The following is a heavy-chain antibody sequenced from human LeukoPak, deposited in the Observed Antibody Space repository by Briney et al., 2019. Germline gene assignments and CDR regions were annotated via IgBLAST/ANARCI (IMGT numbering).Heavy chain of an antibody. J-gene: IGHJ6*03. CDR1: GYTFTGYY. V-gene: IGHV1-46*01. CDR3: ARDVWGSYRTIYYYYYMDV. Sequence: ASVKVSCKASGYTFTGYYMHWVRQAPGQGLEWMGIINPSGGSTSYAQKFQGRVTMTRDMSTSTVYMELSSLRSEDTAVYYCARDVWGSYRTIYYYYYMDVWGKGTTVTVSS. CDR2: INPSGGST. D-gene: IGHD3-16*02.